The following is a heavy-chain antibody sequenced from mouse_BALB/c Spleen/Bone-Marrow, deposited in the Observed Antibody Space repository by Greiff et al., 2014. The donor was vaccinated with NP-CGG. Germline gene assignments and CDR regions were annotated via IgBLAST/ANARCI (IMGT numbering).Heavy chain of an antibody. Sequence: ESGPGLVAPSQSLSITCTVSGFSLTDYGVSWIRQPPGKGLEWLGVIWGAGITYYNSALKSRLSISKDNSKSQVFLKMNSLQTDDTAMYYCAKLTWDEGDYWGQGTTLTVSS. D-gene: IGHD4-1*01. CDR1: GFSLTDYG. V-gene: IGHV2-6-5*01. CDR2: IWGAGIT. CDR3: AKLTWDEGDY. J-gene: IGHJ2*01.